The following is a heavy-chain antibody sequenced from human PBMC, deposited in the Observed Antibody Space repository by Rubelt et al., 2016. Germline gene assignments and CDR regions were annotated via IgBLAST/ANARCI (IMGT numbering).Heavy chain of an antibody. CDR3: ARVSGDAETWFDP. Sequence: PRGESGGGLVQPGGSLRLSCKASGFSVSRDYISWVRQAPGTGLEWVSIIYRAGDTSYADSVKGRFIISRDNSENTVYLQMNSLGGEDTAVYYCARVSGDAETWFDPWGQGTPVTVSS. J-gene: IGHJ5*02. V-gene: IGHV3-66*01. CDR2: IYRAGDT. D-gene: IGHD2-21*02. CDR1: GFSVSRDY.